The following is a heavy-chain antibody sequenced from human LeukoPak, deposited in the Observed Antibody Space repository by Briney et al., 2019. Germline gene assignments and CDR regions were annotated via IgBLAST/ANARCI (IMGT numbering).Heavy chain of an antibody. D-gene: IGHD3-10*01. CDR1: GFTFSTYP. V-gene: IGHV3-64*01. J-gene: IGHJ4*02. Sequence: GGSLRLSCAASGFTFSTYPMHWVRQAPGKGLEYVSAISSNGDTTYYANSVKGRFTISRDNSKNTLFLQMGSLRAEDMAVYYCARGDSVIRGLDYWGQGTLVTVSS. CDR2: ISSNGDTT. CDR3: ARGDSVIRGLDY.